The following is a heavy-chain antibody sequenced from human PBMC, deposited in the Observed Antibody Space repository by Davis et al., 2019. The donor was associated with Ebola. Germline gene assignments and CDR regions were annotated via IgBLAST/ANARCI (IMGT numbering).Heavy chain of an antibody. Sequence: ASVKVSCKASGYTFTSYYMHWVRQAPGQGLEWMGMINPNDGRTIYAQKLQGRVTMTTDTSTSTAYMELRSLRSDDTAVYYCARGYPVYYDILTGYYGMDVWGQGTTVTVSS. D-gene: IGHD3-9*01. J-gene: IGHJ6*02. CDR1: GYTFTSYY. V-gene: IGHV1-46*01. CDR2: INPNDGRT. CDR3: ARGYPVYYDILTGYYGMDV.